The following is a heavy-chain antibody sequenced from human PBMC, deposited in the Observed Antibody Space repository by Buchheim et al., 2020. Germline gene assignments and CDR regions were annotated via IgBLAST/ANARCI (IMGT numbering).Heavy chain of an antibody. V-gene: IGHV3-7*01. CDR3: VRKHNSAHYQFFDY. CDR1: GFSFSTYW. D-gene: IGHD3-22*01. J-gene: IGHJ4*02. Sequence: EVHLVESGGGLVQPGGSLRLPCAVSGFSFSTYWMSWVRQAPGKGLEWVANINQDGTGKNYMDSVKGRFTVSRDNAKNSLYLQMDSLRDEDTAVYSCVRKHNSAHYQFFDYWGQGTL. CDR2: INQDGTGK.